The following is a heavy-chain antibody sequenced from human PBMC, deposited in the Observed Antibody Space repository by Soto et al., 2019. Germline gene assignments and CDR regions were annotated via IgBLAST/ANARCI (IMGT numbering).Heavy chain of an antibody. CDR1: GGSISSYSYY. CDR3: ASLYTSSGNFDY. D-gene: IGHD3-22*01. CDR2: LSYSGST. Sequence: SETLSLTCTVSGGSISSYSYYWGWIRQPPGKGLECIGGLSYSGSTYYNPSLKSRVTISGYTSKNQFSLKLSSVTAADTAVYYCASLYTSSGNFDYWGQGTLGTVSS. J-gene: IGHJ4*01. V-gene: IGHV4-39*01.